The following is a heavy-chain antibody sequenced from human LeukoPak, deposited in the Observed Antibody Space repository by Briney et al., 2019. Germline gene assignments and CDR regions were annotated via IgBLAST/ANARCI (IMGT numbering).Heavy chain of an antibody. D-gene: IGHD5-18*01. J-gene: IGHJ5*02. CDR1: GYTFTGYY. V-gene: IGHV1-2*02. Sequence: WASVKVSCKASGYTFTGYYMHWVRQAPGQGLEWMGWINPNSGGTNYAQKFQGRVTMTRDTSISTAYMELSGLRSDDTAVYYCARAGGYTAMVNGLTGFDPWGQGTLVTVSS. CDR3: ARAGGYTAMVNGLTGFDP. CDR2: INPNSGGT.